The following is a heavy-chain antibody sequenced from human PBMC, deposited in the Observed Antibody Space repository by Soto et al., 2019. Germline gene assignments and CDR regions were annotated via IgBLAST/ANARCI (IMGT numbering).Heavy chain of an antibody. CDR2: ISGSGGST. D-gene: IGHD3-9*01. CDR1: GFTFSSYA. CDR3: ANAPELRYFDWLFGNDY. J-gene: IGHJ4*02. V-gene: IGHV3-23*01. Sequence: GGSLRLSCAASGFTFSSYAMSWVRQAPGKGLEWVSAISGSGGSTYYADSVKGRFTISRDNSKNTLYLQMNSLRAEDTAVYYCANAPELRYFDWLFGNDYWGQGTLVTVSS.